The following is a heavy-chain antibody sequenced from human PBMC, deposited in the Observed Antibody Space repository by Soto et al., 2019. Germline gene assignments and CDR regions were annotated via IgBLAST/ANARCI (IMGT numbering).Heavy chain of an antibody. J-gene: IGHJ6*02. V-gene: IGHV3-30-3*01. CDR3: ARDAITIFGVPPYYYYGMDV. CDR1: GFTFSSYA. CDR2: ISYDGSNK. Sequence: GGSLSLSCAASGFTFSSYAMHWVRQAPGKGLEWVAVISYDGSNKYYADSVKGRFTISRDNSKNTLYLQMNSLRAEDTAVYYCARDAITIFGVPPYYYYGMDVWGQGTTVTVSS. D-gene: IGHD3-3*01.